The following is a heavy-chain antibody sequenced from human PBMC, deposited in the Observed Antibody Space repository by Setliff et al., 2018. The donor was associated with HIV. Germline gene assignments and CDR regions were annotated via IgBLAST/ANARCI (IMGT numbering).Heavy chain of an antibody. CDR2: IYYTGTT. CDR3: ARDRPPSTVDMLGAFDR. V-gene: IGHV4-59*01. D-gene: IGHD4-17*01. J-gene: IGHJ3*02. Sequence: TSETLSLTCTVSRGSISRYYWSWIRQPPGKGLEWIGYIYYTGTTKYNPSLKSRVTMSVDTSKNQLSLKLSSPTAADTAVYYCARDRPPSTVDMLGAFDRWGQGTVVTVS. CDR1: RGSISRYY.